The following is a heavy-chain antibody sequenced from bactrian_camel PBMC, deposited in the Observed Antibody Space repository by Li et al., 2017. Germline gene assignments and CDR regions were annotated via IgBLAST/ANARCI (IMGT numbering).Heavy chain of an antibody. CDR1: GYTNSYYC. V-gene: IGHV3S1*01. CDR2: TLTGSGIT. Sequence: QVQLVESGGGSVQAGQSLRLSCAVSGYTNSYYCMAWFRQTPGSEREGVAATLTGSGITFYGDSVKGRFTISLDNAKNTLWLQMNSLRPEDTAMYFCAADIRGYCSTTMPTLPPGFKYEYWGRGTQVTVS. CDR3: AADIRGYCSTTMPTLPPGFKYEY. J-gene: IGHJ4*01. D-gene: IGHD1*01.